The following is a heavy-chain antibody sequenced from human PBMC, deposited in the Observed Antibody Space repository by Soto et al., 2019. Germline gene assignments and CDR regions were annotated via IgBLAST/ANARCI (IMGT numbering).Heavy chain of an antibody. CDR1: GGTFSSYT. CDR3: AENSGYAKRGTTTFDI. D-gene: IGHD5-12*01. CDR2: IIPILGIA. Sequence: ASVKVSCKASGGTFSSYTISWVRQAPGQGLEWMGRIIPILGIANYAQKFQGRVTITADKSTSTAYMELSSLRSEDTAVYYCAENSGYAKRGTTTFDIWGQGTMVTVSS. J-gene: IGHJ3*02. V-gene: IGHV1-69*02.